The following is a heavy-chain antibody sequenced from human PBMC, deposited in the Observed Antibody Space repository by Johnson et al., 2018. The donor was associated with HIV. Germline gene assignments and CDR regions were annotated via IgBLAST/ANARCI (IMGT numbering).Heavy chain of an antibody. D-gene: IGHD2-15*01. V-gene: IGHV3-7*05. CDR2: IKQDGSEK. J-gene: IGHJ3*02. CDR1: GFIISSYW. CDR3: AKDAYCSGGRCYGFGAFDI. Sequence: VQLVESGGGLVQPGGSLRLSCAASGFIISSYWMSWVRQAPGKGLEWVANIKQDGSEKYYVDSLKGRFTISRDNSKNTLYLQMNSLRAEDTAVFYCAKDAYCSGGRCYGFGAFDIWGQGTMVTVSS.